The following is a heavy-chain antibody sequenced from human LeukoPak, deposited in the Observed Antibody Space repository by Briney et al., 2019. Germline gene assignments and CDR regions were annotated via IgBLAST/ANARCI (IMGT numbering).Heavy chain of an antibody. CDR1: GSSINSGRYY. V-gene: IGHV4-61*02. J-gene: IGHJ5*02. Sequence: SQTLSLTCTVSGSSINSGRYYWTWIRQSAGKGLEWIGRIFTTGSTNFNPSLKSRVTVSLDTSKNQFSLNLDSVTAADTAVYYCARSSNARVGRWFDPWGQGTLVTVSS. CDR2: IFTTGST. CDR3: ARSSNARVGRWFDP.